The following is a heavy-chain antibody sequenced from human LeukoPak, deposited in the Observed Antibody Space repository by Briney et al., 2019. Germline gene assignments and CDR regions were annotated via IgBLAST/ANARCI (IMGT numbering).Heavy chain of an antibody. CDR3: ARGGYYDSSGYLRLWYFDL. Sequence: PGGSLRLSCAASGFTFSSYAMSWVRQAPGKGLEWVSAISGSGGSTYYADSVKGRFTISRDNAKNSLYLQMNSLRAEDTAVYYCARGGYYDSSGYLRLWYFDLWGRGTLVTVSS. D-gene: IGHD3-22*01. CDR2: ISGSGGST. CDR1: GFTFSSYA. V-gene: IGHV3-23*01. J-gene: IGHJ2*01.